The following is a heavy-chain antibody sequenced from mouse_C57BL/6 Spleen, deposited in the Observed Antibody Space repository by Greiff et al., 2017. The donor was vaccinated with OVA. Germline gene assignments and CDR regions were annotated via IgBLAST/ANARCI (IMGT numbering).Heavy chain of an antibody. CDR3: TRDYYGSSYNFAY. CDR2: IDPEDGDT. V-gene: IGHV14-1*01. J-gene: IGHJ3*01. CDR1: GFNIKDYY. Sequence: VQLKQSGAELVRPGASVKLSCTASGFNIKDYYMHWVKQRPEQGLEWIGRIDPEDGDTEYAPKFQGKATMTADTSSNTAYLQLSSLTSEDTAVYYCTRDYYGSSYNFAYWGQGTLVTVSA. D-gene: IGHD1-1*01.